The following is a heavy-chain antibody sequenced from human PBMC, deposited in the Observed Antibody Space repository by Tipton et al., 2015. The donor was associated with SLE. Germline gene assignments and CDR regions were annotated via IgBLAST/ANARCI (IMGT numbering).Heavy chain of an antibody. V-gene: IGHV4-39*02. D-gene: IGHD6-13*01. CDR1: GGSISSSSYY. CDR3: ARESRYSSNWLNAFDV. Sequence: TLSLTCTVSGGSISSSSYYWGWIRQPPGKGLEWIGSIYYSGSTYYNPSLKSRVTISVDTSKNQFSLKVDSVTAADPAVYFCARESRYSSNWLNAFDVWGQGTMVTVSS. CDR2: IYYSGST. J-gene: IGHJ3*01.